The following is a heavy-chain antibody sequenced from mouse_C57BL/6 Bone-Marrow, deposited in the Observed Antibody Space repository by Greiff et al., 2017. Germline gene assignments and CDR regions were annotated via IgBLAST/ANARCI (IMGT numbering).Heavy chain of an antibody. V-gene: IGHV2-2*01. J-gene: IGHJ3*01. CDR3: ARKRLPPFAY. CDR1: GFSLTSYG. CDR2: IWSGGST. D-gene: IGHD5-5*01. Sequence: QVQLQQSGPGLVQPSQSLSITCTVSGFSLTSYGVHWVRQSPGKGLEWLRVIWSGGSTDYNAAFISRLSISKDNSKSQVFFKMNSLQADDTAIYYCARKRLPPFAYWGQGTLVTVSA.